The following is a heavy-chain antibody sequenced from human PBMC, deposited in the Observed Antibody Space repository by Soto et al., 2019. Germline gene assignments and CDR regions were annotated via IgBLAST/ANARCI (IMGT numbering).Heavy chain of an antibody. CDR2: VTGGGDKT. D-gene: IGHD2-8*02. CDR3: SQGRGGALVDWFDP. CDR1: GFLFSGYA. Sequence: EVQLLESGGGLVQPGGSLRLSCAASGFLFSGYAMTWVRQAPGKGLEWVSTVTGGGDKTYYADSVKGRFSISRDNSKNTLYLRMTTPGAAAAPLYSSSQGRGGALVDWFDPWGQGSLVTVSS. J-gene: IGHJ5*02. V-gene: IGHV3-23*01.